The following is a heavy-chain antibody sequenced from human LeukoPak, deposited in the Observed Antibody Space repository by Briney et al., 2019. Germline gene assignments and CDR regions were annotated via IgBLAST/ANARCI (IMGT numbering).Heavy chain of an antibody. J-gene: IGHJ4*02. CDR1: GFTFSSYW. CDR2: IKQDGSEK. Sequence: GGSLRLSCAASGFTFSSYWMSWVRQAPWKGLEWVANIKQDGSEKYYVDSVKGRFTISRDNAKNSLYPQMNSLRAEDTAVYYCARGRAGRYCSGGSCYLGIYFDYWGQGTLVTVSS. D-gene: IGHD2-15*01. CDR3: ARGRAGRYCSGGSCYLGIYFDY. V-gene: IGHV3-7*01.